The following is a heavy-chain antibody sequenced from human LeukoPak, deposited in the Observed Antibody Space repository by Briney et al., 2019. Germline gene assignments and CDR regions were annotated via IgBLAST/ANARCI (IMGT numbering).Heavy chain of an antibody. CDR1: GFAFSSYG. V-gene: IGHV3-23*01. CDR2: ISASGSQP. D-gene: IGHD6-13*01. J-gene: IGHJ3*02. CDR3: ARDTQQLAAGSFDAFDI. Sequence: GGSLRLSCVASGFAFSSYGMSWVRQAPGKGLEWVAAISASGSQPHYTDSVKGRFTISRDNAKNTLYLQMNSLRAEDTAVYYCARDTQQLAAGSFDAFDIWGQGTMVTVSS.